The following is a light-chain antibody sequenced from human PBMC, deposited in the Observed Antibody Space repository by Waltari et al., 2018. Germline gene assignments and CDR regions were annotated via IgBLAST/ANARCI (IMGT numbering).Light chain of an antibody. J-gene: IGKJ4*01. Sequence: DSQMTQSPSSLYASVGEKVTITCRASQSISEYSNLYQQKPGKSTKVLIYGAASLQGGVPSRFSDSGSETDVTLSITILQPGDYANYYCQQSYTFGGGTKMEIK. V-gene: IGKV1-39*01. CDR2: GAA. CDR3: QQSYT. CDR1: QSISEY.